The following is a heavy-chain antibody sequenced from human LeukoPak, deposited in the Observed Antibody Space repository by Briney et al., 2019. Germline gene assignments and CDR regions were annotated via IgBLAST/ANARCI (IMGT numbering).Heavy chain of an antibody. CDR1: GNYW. Sequence: GGSLRLSCAASGNYWMHWVRQVPGKGLVWVSHINSDGSWTSYADSVKGLFTISKDNAKNTVYLQMNSLRAEDTAVYYCTRDLPNDIVVVTAIDYRGQGTQVTVSS. V-gene: IGHV3-74*01. CDR2: INSDGSWT. D-gene: IGHD2-21*02. CDR3: TRDLPNDIVVVTAIDY. J-gene: IGHJ4*02.